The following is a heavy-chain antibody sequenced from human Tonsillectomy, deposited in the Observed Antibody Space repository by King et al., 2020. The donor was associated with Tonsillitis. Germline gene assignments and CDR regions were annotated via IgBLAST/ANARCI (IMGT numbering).Heavy chain of an antibody. Sequence: QLQESGPGLVKASQTLSLMCTVSGGSVSSDGYLWTWIRQHPGKGLEWIGYISYSGSTYYNPSLKSRVTISLDTSKNQFSLTLRSVTAADTAVYYCARERSGYYSNWFDPWGQGTLVTVSS. CDR3: ARERSGYYSNWFDP. CDR1: GGSVSSDGYL. V-gene: IGHV4-31*03. CDR2: ISYSGST. D-gene: IGHD3-22*01. J-gene: IGHJ5*02.